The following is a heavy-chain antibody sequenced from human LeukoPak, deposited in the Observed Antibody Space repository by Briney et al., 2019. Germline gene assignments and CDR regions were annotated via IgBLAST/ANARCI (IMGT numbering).Heavy chain of an antibody. CDR3: AREGGITMVRGVITY. D-gene: IGHD3-10*01. CDR1: GGSISSGSYY. J-gene: IGHJ4*02. V-gene: IGHV4-61*02. CDR2: IYTSGST. Sequence: PSETLSLTCTLSGGSISSGSYYWSWIRQPAGKGLEWIGRIYTSGSTNYNPSLKSRVTISVDTSKNQFSLKLSSVTAADTAVYYCAREGGITMVRGVITYWGQGTLVTVSS.